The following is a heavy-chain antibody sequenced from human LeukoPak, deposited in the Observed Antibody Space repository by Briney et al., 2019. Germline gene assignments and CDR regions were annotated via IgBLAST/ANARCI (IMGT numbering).Heavy chain of an antibody. D-gene: IGHD3-9*01. CDR2: IYYSGST. V-gene: IGHV4-39*01. J-gene: IGHJ4*02. CDR1: GGSISSSSYY. Sequence: SETLSLTCTVSGGSISSSSYYWGWIRQPPGKGLEWIGSIYYSGSTYYNPSLKSRVTISVDTSKNQFSLKLSSVTAAGTAVYYCARHLYDILTGYYSGYFDYWGQGTLVTVSS. CDR3: ARHLYDILTGYYSGYFDY.